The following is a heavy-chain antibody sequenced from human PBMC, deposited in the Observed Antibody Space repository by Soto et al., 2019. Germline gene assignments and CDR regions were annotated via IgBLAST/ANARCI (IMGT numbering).Heavy chain of an antibody. V-gene: IGHV3-33*01. J-gene: IGHJ5*02. CDR2: IWYDGSNK. CDR1: GFTFSNYG. Sequence: GGSLRLSCAASGFTFSNYGMHWVRQAPGKGLEWVAVIWYDGSNKYYADSVKGRFTISRDNSKNSLYLQMNSLRDEDTAVHYCAREGGNLNWFDPWGQGT. CDR3: AREGGNLNWFDP. D-gene: IGHD1-26*01.